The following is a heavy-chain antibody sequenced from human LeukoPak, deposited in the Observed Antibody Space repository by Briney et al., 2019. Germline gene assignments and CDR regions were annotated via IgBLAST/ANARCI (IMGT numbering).Heavy chain of an antibody. CDR2: IIPIFGTA. CDR1: GGTFSSYA. D-gene: IGHD3-10*01. CDR3: ARDRDYYGSGGRGAFDI. J-gene: IGHJ3*02. Sequence: ASVKVSCKASGGTFSSYAISWVRQAPGQGLEWMGGIIPIFGTANYAQKFQGRVTITADESTSTAYVELSSLRSEDTAVYYCARDRDYYGSGGRGAFDIWGQGTMVTVSS. V-gene: IGHV1-69*13.